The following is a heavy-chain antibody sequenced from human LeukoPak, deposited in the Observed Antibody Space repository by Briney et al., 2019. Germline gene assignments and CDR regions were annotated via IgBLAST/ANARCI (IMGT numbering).Heavy chain of an antibody. CDR3: ATIPMVRGIIVDY. CDR1: GHTLTELS. V-gene: IGHV1-24*01. Sequence: ASAKASCKVSGHTLTELSMHWVRQAPGKGLWRMGGFDPEPGETVYAQKFHGRVSMTEDTSTDTAYMELSSLKSEDTAMYYCATIPMVRGIIVDYWGQGTLITVSS. CDR2: FDPEPGET. D-gene: IGHD3-10*01. J-gene: IGHJ4*02.